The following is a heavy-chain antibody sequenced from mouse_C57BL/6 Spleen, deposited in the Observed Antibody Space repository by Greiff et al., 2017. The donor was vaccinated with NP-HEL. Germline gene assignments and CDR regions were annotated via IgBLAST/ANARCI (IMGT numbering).Heavy chain of an antibody. CDR1: GFNIKDYY. Sequence: EVQLQQSGAELVRPGASVKLSCTASGFNIKDYYMHWVKQRPEQGLEWIGRIDPEDGDTEYAPKFQGKATMTADTSSNTAYLQLSSLTSEDTAVYYCTHITTVVAHFDYWGQGTTLTVSS. V-gene: IGHV14-1*01. D-gene: IGHD1-1*01. CDR3: THITTVVAHFDY. J-gene: IGHJ2*01. CDR2: IDPEDGDT.